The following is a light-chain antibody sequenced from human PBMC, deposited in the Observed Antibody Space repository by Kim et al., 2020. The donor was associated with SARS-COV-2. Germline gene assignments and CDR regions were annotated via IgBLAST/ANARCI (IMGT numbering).Light chain of an antibody. CDR2: CDS. Sequence: APGTTARITCGGNNIGSERVHWYQQKPGQATVLVIYCDSDRPSGIPERFSGSNSGNTATLTISRVEAGDEADYYCQVWDSSSDHRVFGGGTQLTVL. V-gene: IGLV3-21*04. CDR1: NIGSER. CDR3: QVWDSSSDHRV. J-gene: IGLJ3*02.